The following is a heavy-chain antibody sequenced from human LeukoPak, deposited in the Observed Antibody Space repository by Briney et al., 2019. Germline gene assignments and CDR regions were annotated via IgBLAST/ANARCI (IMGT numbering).Heavy chain of an antibody. CDR2: IYPGGSDT. CDR3: ARVHDFWSGYPNAFDI. D-gene: IGHD3-3*01. J-gene: IGHJ3*02. CDR1: GYSFTSYW. Sequence: GESLKISCKGSGYSFTSYWIGWVRQMPGKGLEWMGIIYPGGSDTRYSPSFQGQVTISADKSISTAYLQWSSLKASYTAMYYCARVHDFWSGYPNAFDIWGQGTMVTVSS. V-gene: IGHV5-51*01.